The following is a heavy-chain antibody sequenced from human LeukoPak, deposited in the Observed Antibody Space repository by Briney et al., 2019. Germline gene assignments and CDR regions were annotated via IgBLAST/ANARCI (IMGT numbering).Heavy chain of an antibody. CDR3: ARSTVTTWRYYYGMDV. V-gene: IGHV3-48*03. CDR2: ISDHGKSR. Sequence: GGSLRLSCAASGFTFSNYEMNWVRQTPGKGLEWVSYISDHGKSRNYVDSVKGRFTISWDNAKNSLNLQMNSLRAEDTAVYYCARSTVTTWRYYYGMDVWGQGTTVTVSS. CDR1: GFTFSNYE. J-gene: IGHJ6*02. D-gene: IGHD4-11*01.